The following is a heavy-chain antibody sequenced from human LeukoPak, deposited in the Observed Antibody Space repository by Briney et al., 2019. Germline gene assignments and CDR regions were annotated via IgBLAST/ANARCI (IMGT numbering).Heavy chain of an antibody. CDR1: GFIFSDYW. V-gene: IGHV3-7*01. CDR3: ARDGTAAGLYFDL. Sequence: PGGSLRLSCAASGFIFSDYWVTWVRPAPGKGLEWVASIRQDGSEKTYVDSVKGRFTISRDNTKNSLYLQMSSLTAEDTAVYYCARDGTAAGLYFDLWGQGTLVTVSS. D-gene: IGHD6-13*01. J-gene: IGHJ4*01. CDR2: IRQDGSEK.